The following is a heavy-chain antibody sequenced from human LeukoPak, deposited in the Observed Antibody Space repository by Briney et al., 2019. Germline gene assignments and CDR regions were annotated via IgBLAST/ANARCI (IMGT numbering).Heavy chain of an antibody. V-gene: IGHV1-2*02. J-gene: IGHJ6*03. CDR2: INPNSGGT. CDR1: GGTFSSYA. Sequence: ASVKVSCKASGGTFSSYAISWVRQAPGQGLEWMGWINPNSGGTNYAQKFQGRVTMTRDTSISTAYMELSRLRSDDTAVYYCARDLSAPLYSNYGYYYMDVWGKGTTVTVSS. CDR3: ARDLSAPLYSNYGYYYMDV. D-gene: IGHD4-11*01.